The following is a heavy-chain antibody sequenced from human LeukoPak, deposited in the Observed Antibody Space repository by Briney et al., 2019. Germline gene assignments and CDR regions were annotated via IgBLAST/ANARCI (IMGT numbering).Heavy chain of an antibody. CDR1: GFTFDDYA. Sequence: GGSLRLSCAASGFTFDDYAMHWVRQAPGKGLEWVSGINWSGGSTGYADSVKGRFTISRDNAKNSLYLQMNGLRAEDTAVYYCATDDFDSSVPIWGQGTMVTVSS. CDR2: INWSGGST. CDR3: ATDDFDSSVPI. J-gene: IGHJ3*02. V-gene: IGHV3-20*04. D-gene: IGHD3-22*01.